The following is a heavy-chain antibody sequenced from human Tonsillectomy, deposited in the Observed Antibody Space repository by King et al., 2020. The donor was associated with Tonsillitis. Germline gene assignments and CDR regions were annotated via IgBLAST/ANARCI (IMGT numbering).Heavy chain of an antibody. Sequence: VQLVESGGGLVKPGGSLRLSCAASGFTFSDYYMSWIRQAPRKGLEWVSYISSTSSYTNYADSVKGRFTISRDNAKNSLYLQMNSLRAEDTAVYYCARNYYDSSGYYSYYYYYMDVWGKGTTVTVSS. CDR2: ISSTSSYT. J-gene: IGHJ6*03. D-gene: IGHD3-22*01. V-gene: IGHV3-11*05. CDR3: ARNYYDSSGYYSYYYYYMDV. CDR1: GFTFSDYY.